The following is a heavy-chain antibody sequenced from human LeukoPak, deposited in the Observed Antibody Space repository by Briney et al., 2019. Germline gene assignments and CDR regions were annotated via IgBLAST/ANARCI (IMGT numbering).Heavy chain of an antibody. CDR2: INTNTGNP. V-gene: IGHV7-4-1*02. CDR1: GYTFTTYA. J-gene: IGHJ3*02. D-gene: IGHD4-23*01. Sequence: GGSLRLSCAASGYTFTTYAMNWVRQAPGQGLEWMGWINTNTGNPTHAQGFTGRFVFSLDTSARTAYLQISSLKAEDTAVYYCARNYGGGAFHIWGQGTMVTVSS. CDR3: ARNYGGGAFHI.